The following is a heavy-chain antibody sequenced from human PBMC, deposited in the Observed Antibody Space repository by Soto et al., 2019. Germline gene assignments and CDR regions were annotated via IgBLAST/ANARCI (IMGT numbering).Heavy chain of an antibody. Sequence: GASLKISCESSGYTVANYWIGWVRQVPGKGLEWMGIIYPGDSDTRYSPSFQGQVTISADKSISTAYLQWSSLKASDTAMYYCARQYWYFDLWGRGTLVTVSS. V-gene: IGHV5-51*01. CDR1: GYTVANYW. CDR3: ARQYWYFDL. J-gene: IGHJ2*01. CDR2: IYPGDSDT.